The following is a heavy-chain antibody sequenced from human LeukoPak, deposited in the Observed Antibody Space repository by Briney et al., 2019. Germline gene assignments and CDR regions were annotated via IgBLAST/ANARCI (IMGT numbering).Heavy chain of an antibody. D-gene: IGHD6-13*01. V-gene: IGHV3-7*03. CDR2: IKQDGSEK. CDR1: GFPFSGYW. J-gene: IGHJ4*02. CDR3: AKARYSSTD. Sequence: PGGSLRLSCAASGFPFSGYWMIWVRQAPGKGLEWVANIKQDGSEKYYVDSVKGRFTISRDNAKNSLYLQMNSLRAEDTAVYYCAKARYSSTDWGQGTLVTVSS.